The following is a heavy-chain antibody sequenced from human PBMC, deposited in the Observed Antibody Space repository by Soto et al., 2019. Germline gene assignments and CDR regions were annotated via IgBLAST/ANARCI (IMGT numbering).Heavy chain of an antibody. J-gene: IGHJ4*02. CDR1: GFSFSSYA. CDR2: IIGSGGST. V-gene: IGHV3-23*01. CDR3: AKSIKTFLWLVLLDY. Sequence: EVQLLESGGGLVQPGGSLRLSCAASGFSFSSYAMSWFRQAPGKGLEWVSAIIGSGGSTYYAYSVKGRFTIFRDNAKNTRYMQMNNLRADDTAVYYCAKSIKTFLWLVLLDYLRQATLVTVS. D-gene: IGHD5-12*01.